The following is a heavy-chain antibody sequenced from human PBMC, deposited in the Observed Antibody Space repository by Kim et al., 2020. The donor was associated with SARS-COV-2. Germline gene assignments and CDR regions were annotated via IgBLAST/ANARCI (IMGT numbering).Heavy chain of an antibody. V-gene: IGHV4-34*01. CDR1: GGSFSGYY. CDR3: ARGRETYSSSWRAGVRSSFQH. D-gene: IGHD6-13*01. CDR2: INHSGST. J-gene: IGHJ1*01. Sequence: SETLSLTCAVYGGSFSGYYWSWIRQPPGKGLEWIGEINHSGSTNYNPSLKSRVTISVDTSKNQFSLKLSSVTAADTAVYYCARGRETYSSSWRAGVRSSFQHWGQGTLVTVSS.